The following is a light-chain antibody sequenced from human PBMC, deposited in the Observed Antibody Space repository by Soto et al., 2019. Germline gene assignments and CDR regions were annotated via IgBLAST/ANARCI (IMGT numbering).Light chain of an antibody. Sequence: QSVLTQPPSASGTPGQRVTISCSGSSSNIGSNTVNWYQQLPGTAPKLLIYSNNQRPSGVPDRFSGSKSGTSASLAISGLQSEDEADYYCAAWDDSLNGPGYVFGTGTKETVL. V-gene: IGLV1-44*01. J-gene: IGLJ1*01. CDR3: AAWDDSLNGPGYV. CDR2: SNN. CDR1: SSNIGSNT.